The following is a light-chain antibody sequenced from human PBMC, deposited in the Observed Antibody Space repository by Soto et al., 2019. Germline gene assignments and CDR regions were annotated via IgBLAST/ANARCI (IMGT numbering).Light chain of an antibody. CDR3: QQRSNWPVT. J-gene: IGKJ3*01. Sequence: EIVLTQSPATLSLSPGERATLSCRASQSVSSYLAWYQQKPGQAPRLLIYDASSSATGIPARFSGSGSGTDFTLTISSLEPEDFAVYYCQQRSNWPVTFGPGTKVDIK. V-gene: IGKV3-11*01. CDR1: QSVSSY. CDR2: DAS.